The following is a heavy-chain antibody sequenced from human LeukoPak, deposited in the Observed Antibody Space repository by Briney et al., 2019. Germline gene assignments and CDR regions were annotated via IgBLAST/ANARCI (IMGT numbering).Heavy chain of an antibody. CDR3: ARRRDGYPFDY. CDR1: GYSFINHW. CDR2: VYPGDSDT. V-gene: IGHV5-51*01. Sequence: GDSLKISCKASGYSFINHWIGWVRQMPGKGLEWMGAVYPGDSDTRYSPSFQGQVTISADKSISTAYLQWSSLKASDTAMYYCARRRDGYPFDYWGQGTLVTVSS. D-gene: IGHD5-24*01. J-gene: IGHJ4*02.